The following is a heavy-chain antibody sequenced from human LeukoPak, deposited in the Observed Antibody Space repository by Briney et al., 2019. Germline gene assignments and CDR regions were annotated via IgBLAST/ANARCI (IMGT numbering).Heavy chain of an antibody. CDR1: GGSVSSSIYY. J-gene: IGHJ3*02. V-gene: IGHV4-61*10. CDR3: ARGNYYDSRNAFDI. D-gene: IGHD3-22*01. CDR2: IYIGGSP. Sequence: SETLSLTCTVSGGSVSSSIYYWTWIRQPAGKGLEWVGHIYIGGSPNYNPSLKSRVTISVDKSGNQFSLKLSSVTAADTAVYYCARGNYYDSRNAFDIWGQGTKVTVSS.